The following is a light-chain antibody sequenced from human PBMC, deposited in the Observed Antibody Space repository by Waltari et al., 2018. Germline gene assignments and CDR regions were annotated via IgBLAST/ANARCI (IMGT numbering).Light chain of an antibody. J-gene: IGLJ1*01. V-gene: IGLV3-21*01. Sequence: SYVLTQPPSVSVAPGETATITRGGNNIESKSVHWSRQRPGQAPVVVISYDNDRAAGIPERFSGSNSGNTATLTISRVEAGDEADYYCQVWDANTDPGVFGTGTEVTVL. CDR3: QVWDANTDPGV. CDR2: YDN. CDR1: NIESKS.